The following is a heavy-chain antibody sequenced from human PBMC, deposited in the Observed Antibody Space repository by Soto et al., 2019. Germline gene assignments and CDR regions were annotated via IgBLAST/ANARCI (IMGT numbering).Heavy chain of an antibody. V-gene: IGHV4-34*01. D-gene: IGHD2-15*01. CDR2: INHSGST. Sequence: PSETLSLTCAVYGGSFSGYYWSWIRQPPGKGLEWIGEINHSGSTNYNPSLKSRVTISVDTSKNQFSLKLSSVTAADTAVYYCARDPIRILDYWGQGTLVTVSS. J-gene: IGHJ4*02. CDR1: GGSFSGYY. CDR3: ARDPIRILDY.